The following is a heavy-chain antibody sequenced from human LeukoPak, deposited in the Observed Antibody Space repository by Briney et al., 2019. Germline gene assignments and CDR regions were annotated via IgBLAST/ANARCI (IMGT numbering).Heavy chain of an antibody. CDR1: GGTFSSYA. V-gene: IGHV1-69*13. D-gene: IGHD6-19*01. J-gene: IGHJ5*02. CDR2: IIPIFGTA. Sequence: SVKVSCKASGGTFSSYAISWVRQAPGQGLEWMGGIIPIFGTANYAQKFQCRVTITADGSTSTAYMELSSLRSEDTAVYYCATPAPYSSGWYNWFDPWGQGTLVTVSS. CDR3: ATPAPYSSGWYNWFDP.